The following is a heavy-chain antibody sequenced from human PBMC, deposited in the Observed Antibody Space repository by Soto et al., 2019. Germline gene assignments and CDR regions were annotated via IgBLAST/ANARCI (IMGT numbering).Heavy chain of an antibody. Sequence: GASVKVSCKASGGTFSSYAISWVRQAHGQGLEWMGGIIPIFGTANYAQKFQGRVTITADESTSTAYMELSSLRSEDTAVYYCARTVTTLYYYYGMDVWGQGTTVTVSS. V-gene: IGHV1-69*13. J-gene: IGHJ6*02. CDR2: IIPIFGTA. CDR3: ARTVTTLYYYYGMDV. CDR1: GGTFSSYA. D-gene: IGHD4-4*01.